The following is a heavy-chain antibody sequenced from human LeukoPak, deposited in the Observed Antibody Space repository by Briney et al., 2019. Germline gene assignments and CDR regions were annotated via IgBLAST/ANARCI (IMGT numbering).Heavy chain of an antibody. CDR1: GGSISSYY. J-gene: IGHJ5*02. D-gene: IGHD3-9*01. V-gene: IGHV4-59*08. Sequence: SETLSLTCTVSGGSISSYYWSWIRQPPGKGLEWIGYIYYTGSTNYNPSLKSRVTISVDTSKNQFSLKLSSVTAADTAVYYCASTQGGYFDWLYLWGQGTLVTVSS. CDR3: ASTQGGYFDWLYL. CDR2: IYYTGST.